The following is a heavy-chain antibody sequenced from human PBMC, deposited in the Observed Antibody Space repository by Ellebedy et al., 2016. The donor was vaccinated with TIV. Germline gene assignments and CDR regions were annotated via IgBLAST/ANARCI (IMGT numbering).Heavy chain of an antibody. D-gene: IGHD6-19*01. J-gene: IGHJ4*02. CDR2: IKEDGSDK. CDR1: GFTFSSHW. V-gene: IGHV3-7*01. Sequence: GGSLRLSCAASGFTFSSHWMSWVRQAPGKGLEWVANIKEDGSDKNYVDSLKGRFTISRDNAKNSVYLQMNSLRDEDTAVYYCARDQWLGRAYYFDSWGQGTLVTVSS. CDR3: ARDQWLGRAYYFDS.